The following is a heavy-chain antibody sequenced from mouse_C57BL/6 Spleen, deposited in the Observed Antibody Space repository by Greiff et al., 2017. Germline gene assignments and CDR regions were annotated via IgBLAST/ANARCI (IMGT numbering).Heavy chain of an antibody. CDR2: ISDGGSYT. Sequence: EVKVEESGGGLVKPGGSLKLSCAASGFTFSSYAMSWVRQTPEKRLEWVATISDGGSYTYYPDNVKGRFTISRDNAKNNLYLQMSHLKSEDTAMYYCARDYPRYSNPRFIYAMDYWGQGTSVTVSS. D-gene: IGHD2-5*01. V-gene: IGHV5-4*01. J-gene: IGHJ4*01. CDR3: ARDYPRYSNPRFIYAMDY. CDR1: GFTFSSYA.